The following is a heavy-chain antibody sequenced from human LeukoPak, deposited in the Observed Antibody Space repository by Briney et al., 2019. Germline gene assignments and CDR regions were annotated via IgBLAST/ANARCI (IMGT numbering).Heavy chain of an antibody. CDR1: GGPISSYY. CDR2: MYHGGSA. D-gene: IGHD1-1*01. Sequence: SETLSLTCTVSGGPISSYYWSWIRQSPGKALEWIGYMYHGGSAHYSPSLKSRVTISIDTSKNQISLKVASVTAADTAVYFCARVRGQLWPPDYWGQGTQVIVSS. J-gene: IGHJ4*02. CDR3: ARVRGQLWPPDY. V-gene: IGHV4-59*12.